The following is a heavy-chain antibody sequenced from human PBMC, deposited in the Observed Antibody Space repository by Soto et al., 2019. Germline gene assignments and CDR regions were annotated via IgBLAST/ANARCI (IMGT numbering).Heavy chain of an antibody. Sequence: QVQLVESGGGVVQPGRSLRISCAASGFTFSSYGMHWVRQAPGKGLEWVAVIWYDGSNKYYADSVKGRFTISRDNSKNTLYLQMNSLRAEDTAVYYCARDLGYSGYVYAYWGQGTLVTVSS. CDR3: ARDLGYSGYVYAY. V-gene: IGHV3-33*01. D-gene: IGHD5-12*01. CDR2: IWYDGSNK. CDR1: GFTFSSYG. J-gene: IGHJ4*02.